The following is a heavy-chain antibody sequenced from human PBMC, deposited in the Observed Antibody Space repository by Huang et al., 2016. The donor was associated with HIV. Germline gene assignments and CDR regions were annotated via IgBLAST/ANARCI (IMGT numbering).Heavy chain of an antibody. D-gene: IGHD1-20*01. J-gene: IGHJ4*02. CDR3: ARNSYNWNDISFDY. CDR1: GYTFTTYA. V-gene: IGHV7-4-1*02. CDR2: ITTNPGNP. Sequence: QVQLVQSGSELKKPGASVRVSCKASGYTFTTYAINWVRQAPGQGLEWRGWITTNPGNPTYAQGFTGRFVFSLDTSVSTAYLQISSLKTEDTAVYYCARNSYNWNDISFDYWGQGTLVTVSS.